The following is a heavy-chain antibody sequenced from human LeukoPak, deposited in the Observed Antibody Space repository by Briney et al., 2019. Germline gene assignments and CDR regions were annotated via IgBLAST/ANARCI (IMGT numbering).Heavy chain of an antibody. CDR1: GYTFTSYA. V-gene: IGHV1-3*01. Sequence: ASVKVSCKASGYTFTSYAMHWVRQAPGQRLEWMGWINAGNGNTKYSQKFQGRVTIARDTSASTAYMELSSLRSEDTAVYYCARDHDTLTGYLFDYWGQGTLVTVSS. J-gene: IGHJ4*02. CDR2: INAGNGNT. CDR3: ARDHDTLTGYLFDY. D-gene: IGHD3-9*01.